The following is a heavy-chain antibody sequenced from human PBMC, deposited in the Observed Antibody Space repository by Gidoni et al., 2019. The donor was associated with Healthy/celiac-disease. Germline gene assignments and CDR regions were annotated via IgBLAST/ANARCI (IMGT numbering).Heavy chain of an antibody. CDR2: SYYSGST. V-gene: IGHV4-39*07. Sequence: QLQLQESGPGLVKPSETLSLTCTVSGGSISSSSYYWGWLRQPPGKGLEWIGRSYYSGSTYYNPSLKSRVTISVDTSKNQFSLKLSSVTAADTAVYYCARGGKYSGYDYVPARYYYGMDVWGQGTTVTVSS. D-gene: IGHD5-12*01. CDR3: ARGGKYSGYDYVPARYYYGMDV. J-gene: IGHJ6*02. CDR1: GGSISSSSYY.